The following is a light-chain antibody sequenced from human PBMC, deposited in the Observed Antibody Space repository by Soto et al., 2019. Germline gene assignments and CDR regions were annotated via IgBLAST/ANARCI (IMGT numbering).Light chain of an antibody. J-gene: IGLJ2*01. Sequence: QSALTQPASVSGSPEQSITISCTGTSNDVGRYNLVSWYQQHPGKAPKVMIYEATTRPSGVSNRFSGSKSGNTASLTISGLQAEDEADYYCCAYAGSGNVVFGGGTKLTVL. CDR3: CAYAGSGNVV. CDR1: SNDVGRYNL. CDR2: EAT. V-gene: IGLV2-23*01.